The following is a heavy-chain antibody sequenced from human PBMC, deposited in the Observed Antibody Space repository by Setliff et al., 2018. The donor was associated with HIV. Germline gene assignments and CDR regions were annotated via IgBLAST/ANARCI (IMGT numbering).Heavy chain of an antibody. Sequence: ASVKVSCKASGFTFSDYYMHWVRQAPGQGLEWMGWVRPYNADKNYAQKFRGRVTMTSDTSISTAYLELSGLTSDDTAIYYCAREYFGSGSYVRSFDIWGQGTLVTVSS. CDR2: VRPYNADK. J-gene: IGHJ3*02. D-gene: IGHD3-10*01. CDR1: GFTFSDYY. CDR3: AREYFGSGSYVRSFDI. V-gene: IGHV1-2*02.